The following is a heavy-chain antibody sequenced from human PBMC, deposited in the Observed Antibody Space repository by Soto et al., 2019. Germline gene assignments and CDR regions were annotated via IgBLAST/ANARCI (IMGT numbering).Heavy chain of an antibody. V-gene: IGHV3-30-3*01. Sequence: GGSLRLSCAASGFTFSSYAMHWVRQAPGKGLEWVAVISYDGSNKYYADSVKGRFTISRDNSKNTLYLQMNSLRAEDTAVYYCASNYDSSGYYYYQNYWGQGTLVTVSS. CDR1: GFTFSSYA. J-gene: IGHJ4*02. CDR2: ISYDGSNK. CDR3: ASNYDSSGYYYYQNY. D-gene: IGHD3-22*01.